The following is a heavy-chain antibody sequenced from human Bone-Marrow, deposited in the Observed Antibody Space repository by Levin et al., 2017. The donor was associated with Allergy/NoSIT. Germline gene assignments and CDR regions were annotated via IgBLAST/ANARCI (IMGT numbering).Heavy chain of an antibody. CDR3: AKQFGGFWSDSLNYNIDY. J-gene: IGHJ4*02. V-gene: IGHV3-23*01. D-gene: IGHD3-3*01. CDR2: ISGSGVNT. CDR1: GFTFGSFA. Sequence: PRGSLRLSCAASGFTFGSFAMSWVRQAPGKGLEWVSAISGSGVNTHYADSVKGRFTISRDHSRNTIYLQMNSLRAEDTALYYCAKQFGGFWSDSLNYNIDYWGQGTLVTVSS.